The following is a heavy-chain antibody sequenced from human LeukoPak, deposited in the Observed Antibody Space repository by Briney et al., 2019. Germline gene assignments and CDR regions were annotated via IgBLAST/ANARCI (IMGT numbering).Heavy chain of an antibody. CDR2: IRYDGSNK. V-gene: IGHV3-30*02. J-gene: IGHJ4*02. D-gene: IGHD3-22*01. CDR3: ASGVGYYDSSGYYY. Sequence: GGSLRLSCAASGFTFSSYGMHWVRQAPGKGLEWVAFIRYDGSNKYYADSVKGRFTISRDNSKNTLYLQMKSLRTEDTAVYYCASGVGYYDSSGYYYWGQGTLVTVSS. CDR1: GFTFSSYG.